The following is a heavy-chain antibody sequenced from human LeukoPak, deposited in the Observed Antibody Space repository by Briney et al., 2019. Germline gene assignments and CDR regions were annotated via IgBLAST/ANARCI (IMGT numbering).Heavy chain of an antibody. CDR3: AKDPRYTYGSD. Sequence: GGSLRLSCAASGFTVSSNYMSWVRQAPGKGLEWVSVIYSGGSTYYADSVKGRFTISRDNSMNTLYLQMNSLRAEDTAVYYCAKDPRYTYGSDWGQGTLVTVSS. D-gene: IGHD5-18*01. CDR2: IYSGGST. V-gene: IGHV3-53*01. CDR1: GFTVSSNY. J-gene: IGHJ4*02.